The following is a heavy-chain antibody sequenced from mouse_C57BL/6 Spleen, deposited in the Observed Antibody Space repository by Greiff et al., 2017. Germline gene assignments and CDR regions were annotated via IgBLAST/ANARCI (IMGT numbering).Heavy chain of an antibody. CDR2: IRLKSDNYAT. CDR1: GFTFSNYW. CDR3: TKGGYLAWFAY. J-gene: IGHJ3*01. V-gene: IGHV6-3*01. Sequence: EVQLVESGGGLVQPGGSMKLSCVASGFTFSNYWMNWVRQSPEKGLEWVAQIRLKSDNYATHYAESVKGRFTISRDDSKSSVYLQMNNLRAEDTGIYYCTKGGYLAWFAYWGQGTLVTVSA.